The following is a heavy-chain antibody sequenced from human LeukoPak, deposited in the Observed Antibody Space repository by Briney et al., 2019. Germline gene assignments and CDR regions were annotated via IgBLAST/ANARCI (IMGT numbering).Heavy chain of an antibody. V-gene: IGHV5-51*01. D-gene: IGHD6-13*01. CDR2: IYSGDSDT. CDR3: ARLWPSGAAAAIDY. J-gene: IGHJ4*02. CDR1: GYSFTSYW. Sequence: GEPLKISCKGSGYSFTSYWIGWVRQMHGKGLEWLGIIYSGDSDTRYSPSFQGQVTISADKSISTAYLQWSSLKASDTAMYYCARLWPSGAAAAIDYWGQGTLVTVSS.